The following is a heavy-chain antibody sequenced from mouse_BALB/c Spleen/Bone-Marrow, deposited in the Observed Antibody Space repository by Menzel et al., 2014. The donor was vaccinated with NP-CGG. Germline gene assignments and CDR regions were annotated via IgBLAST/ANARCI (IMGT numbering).Heavy chain of an antibody. D-gene: IGHD2-4*01. CDR3: AKYGGLRYAMDH. J-gene: IGHJ4*01. Sequence: EVQRVESGAELVKPGASVKLSCTASGFNIKDTYMHWVKQRPEQGLEWIGRIDPANGNTKYDPKFQGKATITADTSSNTAYLQLSSLTSEDTAVYYCAKYGGLRYAMDHWGQGTSVTVSS. CDR2: IDPANGNT. CDR1: GFNIKDTY. V-gene: IGHV14-3*02.